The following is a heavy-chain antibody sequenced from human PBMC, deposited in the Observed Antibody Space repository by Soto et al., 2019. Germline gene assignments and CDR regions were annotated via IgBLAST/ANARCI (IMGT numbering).Heavy chain of an antibody. CDR2: ISGSGGST. CDR1: GFTFSSYA. D-gene: IGHD1-26*01. J-gene: IGHJ4*02. V-gene: IGHV3-23*01. CDR3: AKDRVRSGSYSDY. Sequence: GGSLRLSCAASGFTFSSYAMSWVRQAPGKGLEWISAISGSGGSTYYADSVKGRFTISRDNSKNTLYLQMNSLRAEDTAVYYCAKDRVRSGSYSDYWGQGTLVTVSS.